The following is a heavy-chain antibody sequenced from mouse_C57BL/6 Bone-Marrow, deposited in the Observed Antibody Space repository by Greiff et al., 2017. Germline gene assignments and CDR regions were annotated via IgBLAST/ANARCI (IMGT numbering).Heavy chain of an antibody. Sequence: VQLQQSGAELVRPGASVTLSCKASGYTFTDYEMHWVKQTPVDGLEWIGAIDPETGGTAYNQKFKGKAILTADKSSSTAYMELRSLTSEDSAVYYCTRYYDYDDWGQGTLVTVSA. CDR2: IDPETGGT. CDR1: GYTFTDYE. CDR3: TRYYDYDD. J-gene: IGHJ3*01. V-gene: IGHV1-15*01. D-gene: IGHD2-4*01.